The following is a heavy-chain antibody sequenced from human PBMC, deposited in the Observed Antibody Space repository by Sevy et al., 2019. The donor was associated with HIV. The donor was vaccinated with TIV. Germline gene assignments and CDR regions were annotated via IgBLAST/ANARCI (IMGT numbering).Heavy chain of an antibody. CDR3: ARRYFDL. CDR2: IRPDGNEI. CDR1: GFTFDAFW. Sequence: GGSLRLSCAASGFTFDAFWMQWVRQAPGKGLEWVANIRPDGNEIYYAESVRGRFTISIDNSKESLYLQMSNLRVEDTATYFCARRYFDLWGQGALVTVSS. V-gene: IGHV3-7*01. J-gene: IGHJ4*02.